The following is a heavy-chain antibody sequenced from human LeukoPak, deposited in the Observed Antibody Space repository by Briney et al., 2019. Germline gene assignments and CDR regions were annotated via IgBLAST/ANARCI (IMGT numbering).Heavy chain of an antibody. V-gene: IGHV6-1*01. CDR1: GDSFSSNSAA. CDR2: TYYRSKWYN. D-gene: IGHD4-17*01. CDR3: ARSPTTVTTLFDY. J-gene: IGHJ4*02. Sequence: SQTLSLTCALSGDSFSSNSAAWNWIRQSPSRGLEWLARTYYRSKWYNDYAVSVKSRITINPDTSKNQFSLQLNSVTPEDTAVYYCARSPTTVTTLFDYWGQGTLVTVSS.